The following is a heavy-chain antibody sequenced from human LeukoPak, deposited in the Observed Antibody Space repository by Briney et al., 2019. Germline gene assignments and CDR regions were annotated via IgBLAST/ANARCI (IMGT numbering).Heavy chain of an antibody. D-gene: IGHD6-19*01. CDR3: ARLFAYSSGWYEY. CDR2: INPKSGDT. CDR1: GYTFTGYY. Sequence: ASVKVSCKASGYTFTGYYMHWVRQAPGQGLEWVGWINPKSGDTNCAQKFQGRVTMTRDTSISTAYMELSRLRSDDTAVFYCARLFAYSSGWYEYWGQGTLVTVSS. V-gene: IGHV1-2*02. J-gene: IGHJ4*02.